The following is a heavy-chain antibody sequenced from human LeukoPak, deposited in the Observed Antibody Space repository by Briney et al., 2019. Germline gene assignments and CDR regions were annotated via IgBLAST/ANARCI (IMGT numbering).Heavy chain of an antibody. CDR3: ARDLGWLQSDY. CDR1: GFSFSDHW. CDR2: IKKDGSEQ. Sequence: GSLRLSCVASGFSFSDHWMNWFRQAPGKGLEWVATIKKDGSEQYYVDSMKGRFTISRDNAKNSVYLQINSLRAEDTAVYYCARDLGWLQSDYWGQGTLVTVSS. D-gene: IGHD5-24*01. J-gene: IGHJ4*02. V-gene: IGHV3-7*01.